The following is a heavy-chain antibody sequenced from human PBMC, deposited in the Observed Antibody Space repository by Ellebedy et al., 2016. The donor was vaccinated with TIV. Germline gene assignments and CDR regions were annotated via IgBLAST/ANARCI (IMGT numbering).Heavy chain of an antibody. D-gene: IGHD5-18*01. CDR2: ISWNGGNI. CDR1: GFNFDDYA. CDR3: AKGVHTAMVLVTFDY. V-gene: IGHV3-9*01. J-gene: IGHJ4*02. Sequence: SLKISCAASGFNFDDYAMHWVRQAPGKGLEWVSGISWNGGNIGYADSVKGRFTISRDNAKNSLFLQMNSLRAEDTAVYYCAKGVHTAMVLVTFDYWGQGTLVTVSS.